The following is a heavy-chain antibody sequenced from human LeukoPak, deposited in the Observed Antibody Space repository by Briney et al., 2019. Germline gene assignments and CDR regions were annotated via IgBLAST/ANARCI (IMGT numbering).Heavy chain of an antibody. CDR3: ARVEYYYDSSGTFDY. CDR2: ISAYNGNT. V-gene: IGHV1-18*01. J-gene: IGHJ4*02. Sequence: ASVKVSCKASGYTFTSYGISWVRQAPGLGLEWMGWISAYNGNTNYAQKLQGRVTMTTDTSTSTAYMELRSLRSDDTAVYYCARVEYYYDSSGTFDYWGQGTLVTVSS. D-gene: IGHD3-22*01. CDR1: GYTFTSYG.